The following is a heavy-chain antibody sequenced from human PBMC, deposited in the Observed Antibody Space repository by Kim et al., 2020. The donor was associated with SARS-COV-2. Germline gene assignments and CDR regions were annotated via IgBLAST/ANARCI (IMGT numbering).Heavy chain of an antibody. CDR3: ARDQWVTPRPKGHYYYGMDV. V-gene: IGHV1-18*01. CDR2: ISAYNGNT. Sequence: ASVKVSCKASGYTFTSYGISWVRQAPGQGLEWMGWISAYNGNTNYAQKLQGRVTMTTDTSTSTAYMELRSLRSDDTAVYYCARDQWVTPRPKGHYYYGMDVWGQGTTVTVSS. CDR1: GYTFTSYG. D-gene: IGHD5-18*01. J-gene: IGHJ6*02.